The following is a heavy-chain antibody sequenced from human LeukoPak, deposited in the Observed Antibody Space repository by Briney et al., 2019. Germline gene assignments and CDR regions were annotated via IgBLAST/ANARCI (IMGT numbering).Heavy chain of an antibody. V-gene: IGHV4-30-2*01. D-gene: IGHD3-16*02. Sequence: PSETLSLTCTVSGGSISSGGYYWSWIRQPPGKGLEWIGYIYHSGSTYYNPSLKSRVTISVDTSKNQFSLKLSSVTAADTAVYYCATFGGVIAYFDYWGQGTLVTVSS. CDR1: GGSISSGGYY. J-gene: IGHJ4*02. CDR2: IYHSGST. CDR3: ATFGGVIAYFDY.